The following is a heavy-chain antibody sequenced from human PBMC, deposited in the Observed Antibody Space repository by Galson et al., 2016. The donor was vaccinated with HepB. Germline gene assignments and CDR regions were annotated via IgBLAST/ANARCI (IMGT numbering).Heavy chain of an antibody. CDR3: ARDFGGWYWQWLDY. Sequence: SLRLSCAASGFTFNTYPMSWVRQAPGKGLEWVSFSSGRSGYKLYAGSVKGRFTISRDNAKNSLFLQMNSLRAEDTAVYYCARDFGGWYWQWLDYWGQGTLVIVSS. J-gene: IGHJ4*02. CDR2: SSGRSGYK. CDR1: GFTFNTYP. V-gene: IGHV3-21*01. D-gene: IGHD6-19*01.